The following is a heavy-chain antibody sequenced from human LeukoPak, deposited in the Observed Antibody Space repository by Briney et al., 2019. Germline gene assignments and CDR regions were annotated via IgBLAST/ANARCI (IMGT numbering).Heavy chain of an antibody. CDR2: IYPGESDI. J-gene: IGHJ4*02. CDR3: ARHDYLSGSYYIDY. D-gene: IGHD3-10*01. V-gene: IGHV5-51*01. Sequence: GESLQISCKGSGYSFSSYWIGWVRQMPGKGLEWMGIIYPGESDIRYSPSFQGQVTISADKSISTAYLQWSSLKASDTAMYYCARHDYLSGSYYIDYWNQGTMVADSS. CDR1: GYSFSSYW.